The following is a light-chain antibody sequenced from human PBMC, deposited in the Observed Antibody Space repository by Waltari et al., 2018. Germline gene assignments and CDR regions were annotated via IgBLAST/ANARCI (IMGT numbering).Light chain of an antibody. V-gene: IGLV10-54*01. CDR1: SNNVGNQG. J-gene: IGLJ3*02. CDR2: RNN. Sequence: QAGLTQPPSVSKGLRQTATLPCTGNSNNVGNQGAAWLQQHQGHPPKLLSYRNNNRPSGISERLSASRSGNTASLTITGLQPEDEADYYCSAWDSSLSVWVFGGGTKLTDL. CDR3: SAWDSSLSVWV.